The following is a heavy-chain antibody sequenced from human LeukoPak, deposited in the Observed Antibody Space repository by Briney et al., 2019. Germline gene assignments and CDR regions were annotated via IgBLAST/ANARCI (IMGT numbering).Heavy chain of an antibody. CDR2: INHSGST. V-gene: IGHV4-34*01. CDR1: GGSFSGYY. Sequence: PSETLSLTCAVYGGSFSGYYWSWIRQPPGKGLEWIGEINHSGSTNYNPSLKSRVTISVDTFKNQFSLKLSSVTAADTAVYYCARPKVVVTAIPAFDIWGQGTMVTVSS. CDR3: ARPKVVVTAIPAFDI. J-gene: IGHJ3*02. D-gene: IGHD2-21*02.